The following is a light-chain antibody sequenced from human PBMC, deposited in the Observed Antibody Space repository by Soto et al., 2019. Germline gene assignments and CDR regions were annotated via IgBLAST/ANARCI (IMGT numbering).Light chain of an antibody. Sequence: HSVLTQPPSVSGAPGQRVTISCTGSSSNIGAGYDVHWYQQLPGTAPKLLIYGNNNRPSGVPDRFSGSKSDISASLAITGLQAEDEADYYCQSYDNSLSGSKVFGGGTKVTVL. CDR1: SSNIGAGYD. CDR3: QSYDNSLSGSKV. CDR2: GNN. V-gene: IGLV1-40*01. J-gene: IGLJ2*01.